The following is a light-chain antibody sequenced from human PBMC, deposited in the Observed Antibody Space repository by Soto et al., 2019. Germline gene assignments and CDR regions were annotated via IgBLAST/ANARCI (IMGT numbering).Light chain of an antibody. CDR2: DAS. CDR3: QQRSNWPPRFT. Sequence: EIVLTQSPATLSFSPGERATLCCRASQSVSSYLAWYQQKPGQAPRLLIYDASNRATGIPARFSGSGSGTDFTLTISSLEPEDFAVYYCQQRSNWPPRFTFGPGTKVDIK. CDR1: QSVSSY. V-gene: IGKV3-11*01. J-gene: IGKJ3*01.